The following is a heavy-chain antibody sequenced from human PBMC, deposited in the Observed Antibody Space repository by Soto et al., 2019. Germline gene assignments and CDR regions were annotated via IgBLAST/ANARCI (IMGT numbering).Heavy chain of an antibody. J-gene: IGHJ5*02. Sequence: QVQLVQSGAEVKKPGASVKVSCKSSGYTFTSYGISWVRQAPGQGLQWMGWISGYNGNTNYPQKLQGRATINTVTSPNTANMELRSLRPDDTPVYYCARDEAYKWNDGGWFDPWGQGTLVTVSS. CDR3: ARDEAYKWNDGGWFDP. V-gene: IGHV1-18*01. CDR2: ISGYNGNT. CDR1: GYTFTSYG. D-gene: IGHD1-1*01.